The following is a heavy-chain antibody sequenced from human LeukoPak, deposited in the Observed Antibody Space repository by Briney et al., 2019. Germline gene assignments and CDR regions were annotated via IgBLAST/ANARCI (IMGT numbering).Heavy chain of an antibody. Sequence: GSLRLSCAASRFTFSDYYMNWIRQAPGKGLEWVSYIGSSGSSTYYADSVKGRFTISRDNARNSLYLQMNSLRAEDTAVYYCARGAVVPVRDDAFDIWGQGTMVTVSS. CDR3: ARGAVVPVRDDAFDI. V-gene: IGHV3-11*01. CDR1: RFTFSDYY. D-gene: IGHD2-2*01. J-gene: IGHJ3*02. CDR2: IGSSGSST.